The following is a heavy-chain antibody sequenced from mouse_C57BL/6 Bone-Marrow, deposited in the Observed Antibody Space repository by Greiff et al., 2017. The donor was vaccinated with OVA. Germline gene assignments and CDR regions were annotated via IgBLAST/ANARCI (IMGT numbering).Heavy chain of an antibody. CDR2: IDPSDSYT. Sequence: QVQLQQPGAELVKPGASVKLSCKASGYTFTSYWMQWVKQRPGKGLEWIGEIDPSDSYTNYNQKFKGKATLTVDTSSSTAYMQLSSLTSEDSAVYYCAREREDSYWDCDVWGTGTTVTVSS. CDR1: GYTFTSYW. CDR3: AREREDSYWDCDV. J-gene: IGHJ1*03. V-gene: IGHV1-50*01.